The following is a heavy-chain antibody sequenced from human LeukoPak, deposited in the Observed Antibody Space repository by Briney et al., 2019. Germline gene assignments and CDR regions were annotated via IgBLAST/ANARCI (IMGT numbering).Heavy chain of an antibody. V-gene: IGHV1-8*01. CDR2: MNPDSGAT. Sequence: ASVKVSCKASGYTFTSYDINWVRQATGQGLEWMGWMNPDSGATGYEQKFQGRVTMTRDTSISTAYLQLTSRTSEDTAVYYCAKSEMGGGVKFDYWGQGTLVTVSS. D-gene: IGHD3-16*01. CDR1: GYTFTSYD. J-gene: IGHJ4*02. CDR3: AKSEMGGGVKFDY.